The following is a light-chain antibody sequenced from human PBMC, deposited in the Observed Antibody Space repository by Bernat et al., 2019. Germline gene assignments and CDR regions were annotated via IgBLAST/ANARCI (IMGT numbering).Light chain of an antibody. CDR1: SSNIGSNT. V-gene: IGLV1-44*01. Sequence: QSVLTQPPSASGTPGQRVTISCSGSSSNIGSNTVNWYQQLPGTAPKLLIYTNNQRPSGVPDRFYGSKSGTSASLAISGLQSEDEAVYYCEAWDDSLNGPVFGGGTKLTVL. J-gene: IGLJ3*02. CDR2: TNN. CDR3: EAWDDSLNGPV.